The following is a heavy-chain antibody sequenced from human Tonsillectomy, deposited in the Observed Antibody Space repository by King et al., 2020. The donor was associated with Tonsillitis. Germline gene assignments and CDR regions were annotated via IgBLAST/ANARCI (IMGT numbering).Heavy chain of an antibody. CDR3: TDHTNYQYSYL. CDR2: IKTKNGAAAT. D-gene: IGHD5-24*01. Sequence: VQLVESGGGLVKPGGSLRLSCAGSGVTLSNVWMNWVRQAPGKGLEWIGQIKTKNGAAATDLAASVKGRFVISRDDSQNRVYLQMISLSNNDTSLYYCTDHTNYQYSYLWGRGNLVTVSS. V-gene: IGHV3-15*01. J-gene: IGHJ2*01. CDR1: GVTLSNVW.